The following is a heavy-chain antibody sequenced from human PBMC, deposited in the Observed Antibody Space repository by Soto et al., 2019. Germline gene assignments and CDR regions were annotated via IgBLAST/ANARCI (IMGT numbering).Heavy chain of an antibody. V-gene: IGHV1-69*01. D-gene: IGHD1-26*01. CDR3: ARDRDFGNYFDSAY. Sequence: QVQLVQSGAEVRKPGSSVRVSCKAAGGTFDTYAVSWVRQAPGQGLEWMGGIIPMFGTPYYAQRFQGRVTITGDESTGTADMELRSLRSEDTAVYFCARDRDFGNYFDSAYWGQGTLVTVSS. CDR1: GGTFDTYA. J-gene: IGHJ4*02. CDR2: IIPMFGTP.